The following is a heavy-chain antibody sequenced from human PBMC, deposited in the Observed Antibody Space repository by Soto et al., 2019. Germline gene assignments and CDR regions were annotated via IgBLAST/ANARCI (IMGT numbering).Heavy chain of an antibody. V-gene: IGHV4-59*08. D-gene: IGHD2-15*01. CDR1: GGSISSYY. J-gene: IGHJ5*02. CDR3: ARHGGYCSGGSCKDWLDP. CDR2: IYYSGST. Sequence: PSETLSLTCTVSGGSISSYYWSWIRQPPGKGLEWIGYIYYSGSTNYNPSLKSRVTISVDTSKNQFSLKLSSVTAADTAVYYCARHGGYCSGGSCKDWLDPWGQGTLVTVSS.